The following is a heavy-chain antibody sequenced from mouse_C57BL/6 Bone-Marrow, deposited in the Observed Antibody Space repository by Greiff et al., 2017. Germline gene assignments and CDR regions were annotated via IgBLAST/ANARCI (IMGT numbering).Heavy chain of an antibody. J-gene: IGHJ1*03. V-gene: IGHV1-15*01. CDR1: GYTFTDYE. D-gene: IGHD2-4*01. CDR2: IDPETGGT. CDR3: TQTPLYYDLSWCCDV. Sequence: QVQLKESGAELVRPGASVTLSCKASGYTFTDYEMHWVKQTPVHGLEWIGAIDPETGGTAYNQKFKGKAILTADKSSSTAYMELRSLTSEDSAVYYCTQTPLYYDLSWCCDVWGTGTTVTVSS.